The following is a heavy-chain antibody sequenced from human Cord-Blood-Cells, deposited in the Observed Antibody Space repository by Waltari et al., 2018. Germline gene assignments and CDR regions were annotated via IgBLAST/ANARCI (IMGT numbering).Heavy chain of an antibody. Sequence: QLQLVQSGAEVKKPGHSVKGSCKASGVTSSSPTIRWERQATGQGLEWMGRIIPILGIANYAQKFQGRVTITADKSTSTAYMELSSLRSEDTAVYYCARVPPYSNYFDYWGQGTLVTVSS. D-gene: IGHD4-4*01. CDR2: IIPILGIA. J-gene: IGHJ4*02. CDR1: GVTSSSPT. CDR3: ARVPPYSNYFDY. V-gene: IGHV1-69*02.